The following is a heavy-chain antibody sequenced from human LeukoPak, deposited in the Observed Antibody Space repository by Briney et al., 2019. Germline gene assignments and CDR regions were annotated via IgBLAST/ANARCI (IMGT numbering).Heavy chain of an antibody. CDR2: INHSGST. CDR1: GGSISSSSYY. CDR3: TYEMATITY. V-gene: IGHV4-39*07. J-gene: IGHJ4*02. D-gene: IGHD5-24*01. Sequence: SETLSLTCTVSGGSISSSSYYWSWIRQPPGKGLEWIGEINHSGSTNYNPSLKSRVTISVDTSKNQFSLKLSSVTAADTAVYYCTYEMATITYWGQGTLVTVSS.